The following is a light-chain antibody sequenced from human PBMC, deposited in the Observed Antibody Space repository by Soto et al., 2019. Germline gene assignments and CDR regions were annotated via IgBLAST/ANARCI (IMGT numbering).Light chain of an antibody. Sequence: EIVMTQSPVTLSVSPGERATLSCRASQSVSSNLAWYQQKLGQAPRLLIYGASTRATGIPARFSGSGSGTEFTLTISSLQSEDFAVYYCQQYNNWHWTFGQGTKVDIK. CDR2: GAS. CDR3: QQYNNWHWT. J-gene: IGKJ1*01. V-gene: IGKV3-15*01. CDR1: QSVSSN.